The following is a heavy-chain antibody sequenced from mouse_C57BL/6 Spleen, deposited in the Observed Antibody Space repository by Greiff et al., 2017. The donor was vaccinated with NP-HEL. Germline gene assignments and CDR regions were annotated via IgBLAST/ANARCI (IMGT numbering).Heavy chain of an antibody. Sequence: VQLQQSGPGLVQPSQSLSITCTVSGFSLTSYGVHWVRQSPGKGLEWLGVIWRGGSTDYNAAFMSRLSITKDNSKSQVFFKMNSLQADDTAIYYCAKSGSYEGDYAMDYWGQGTSVTVSS. D-gene: IGHD1-1*02. CDR2: IWRGGST. V-gene: IGHV2-5*01. J-gene: IGHJ4*01. CDR3: AKSGSYEGDYAMDY. CDR1: GFSLTSYG.